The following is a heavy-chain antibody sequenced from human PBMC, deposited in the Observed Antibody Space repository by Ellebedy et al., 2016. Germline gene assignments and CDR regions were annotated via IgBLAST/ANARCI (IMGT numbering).Heavy chain of an antibody. CDR2: IYPGDSDT. CDR1: GYSFTSYW. J-gene: IGHJ4*02. CDR3: ARAPREYYYDSSGYYDYFDY. Sequence: GESLKISCKGSGYSFTSYWIGWVRQMPGKGLEWMGIIYPGDSDTRYSPSFQGQVTISADKSISTAYLQWSSLKASDTAMYYCARAPREYYYDSSGYYDYFDYWGQGTLVTVSS. D-gene: IGHD3-22*01. V-gene: IGHV5-51*01.